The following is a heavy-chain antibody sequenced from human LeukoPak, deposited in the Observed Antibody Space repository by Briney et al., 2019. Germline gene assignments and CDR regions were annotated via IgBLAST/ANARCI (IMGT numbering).Heavy chain of an antibody. V-gene: IGHV3-23*01. J-gene: IGHJ4*02. CDR2: ISDSGRST. CDR1: GFTFSSYA. CDR3: ERAGLYSNGRFYFDY. Sequence: PGGSLTLSCAASGFTFSSYAMSWVRRAPGKGLEWVSGISDSGRSTYYADSVKGRFTISRDNSKNTIYLQMNSLRGEDTAVYYCERAGLYSNGRFYFDYWGQGTLVTVSS. D-gene: IGHD5-18*01.